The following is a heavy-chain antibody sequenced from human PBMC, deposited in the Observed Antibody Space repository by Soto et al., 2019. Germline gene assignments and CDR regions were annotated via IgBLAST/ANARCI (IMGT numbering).Heavy chain of an antibody. D-gene: IGHD6-19*01. J-gene: IGHJ6*02. CDR3: ARGRIAVAGTRYYGMDV. Sequence: GGSLRLSCAASGFTFSSYWMHWVRQAPGKGLVWVSRINSDGSSTSYADSVKGRFTISRDNAKNTLYLQMNSLRAEDTAVYYCARGRIAVAGTRYYGMDVWGQGTTVTVSS. CDR2: INSDGSST. CDR1: GFTFSSYW. V-gene: IGHV3-74*01.